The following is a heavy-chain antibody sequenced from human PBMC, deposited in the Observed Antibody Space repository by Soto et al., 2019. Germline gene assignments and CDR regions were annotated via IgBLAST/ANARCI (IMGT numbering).Heavy chain of an antibody. CDR1: GGTFSRHR. D-gene: IGHD3-9*01. V-gene: IGHV1-69*13. CDR2: ITPIVGTA. J-gene: IGHJ6*02. Sequence: SSVKVSCQASGGTFSRHRIHSVRLALGRTQPWMAGITPIVGTANYAQKFQGRVPITADESTSTAYMELSSLRSEDTAVYYCASVHVGLGLTGYSAYYYHRMDGWGQGSTLTASS. CDR3: ASVHVGLGLTGYSAYYYHRMDG.